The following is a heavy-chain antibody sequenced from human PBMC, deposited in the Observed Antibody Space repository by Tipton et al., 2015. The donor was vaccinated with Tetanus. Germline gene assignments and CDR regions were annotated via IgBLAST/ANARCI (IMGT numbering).Heavy chain of an antibody. CDR1: GFTFSSYA. CDR3: AKRPPIDDRWLHFDY. J-gene: IGHJ4*02. V-gene: IGHV3-23*01. D-gene: IGHD5-24*01. Sequence: SLRLSCAAYGFTFSSYAMSWVRQAPGKGLEWVSAISGSGGSTYYADSVKGRFTISRDNSKNTLYLQMNSLRAEDTAVYYCAKRPPIDDRWLHFDYWGQGTLVTVSS. CDR2: ISGSGGST.